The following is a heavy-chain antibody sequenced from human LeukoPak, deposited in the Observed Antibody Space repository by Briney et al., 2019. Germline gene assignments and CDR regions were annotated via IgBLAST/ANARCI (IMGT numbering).Heavy chain of an antibody. Sequence: SVKVSCKASGYTFTSYGVSWVRQAPGQGLEWMGGIIPIFGTANYAQKFQGRVTITADESTSTAYMELSSLRSEDTAVYYCARDPPYCSSTSCFQSWGQGTLVTVSS. CDR1: GYTFTSYG. CDR2: IIPIFGTA. D-gene: IGHD2-2*01. CDR3: ARDPPYCSSTSCFQS. V-gene: IGHV1-69*13. J-gene: IGHJ5*02.